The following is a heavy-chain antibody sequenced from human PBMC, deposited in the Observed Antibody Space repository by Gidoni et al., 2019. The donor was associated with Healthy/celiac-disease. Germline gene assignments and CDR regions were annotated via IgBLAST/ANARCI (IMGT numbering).Heavy chain of an antibody. Sequence: TNYNPSLKSRVTMSVDTSKNQFSLKLSSVTAADTAVYYCAREGEHCSSTSCYPFLFAFDIWGQGTMVTVSS. J-gene: IGHJ3*02. D-gene: IGHD2-2*01. CDR3: AREGEHCSSTSCYPFLFAFDI. CDR2: T. V-gene: IGHV4-4*07.